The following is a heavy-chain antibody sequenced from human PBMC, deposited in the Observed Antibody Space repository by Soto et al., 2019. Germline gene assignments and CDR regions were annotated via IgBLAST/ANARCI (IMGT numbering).Heavy chain of an antibody. CDR2: IIPILGIA. J-gene: IGHJ4*02. D-gene: IGHD4-17*01. V-gene: IGHV1-69*02. Sequence: QVQLVQSGAEVKKPGSSVKVSCKASGGTFSSYTISWVRQAPGQGLEWMGRIIPILGIANYAQKFQGRVTITADKSTSTAYMELSSLRSEDTAVYYCARHDYGGNLSYFDYWGQGTLVAVSS. CDR3: ARHDYGGNLSYFDY. CDR1: GGTFSSYT.